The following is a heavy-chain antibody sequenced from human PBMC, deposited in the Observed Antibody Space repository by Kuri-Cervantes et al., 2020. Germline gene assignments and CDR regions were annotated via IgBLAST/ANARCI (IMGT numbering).Heavy chain of an antibody. D-gene: IGHD3-22*01. CDR2: INPNGGTT. CDR1: GYTLTELS. V-gene: IGHV1-2*04. CDR3: ATTVHYYYDTSGPDAFDI. J-gene: IGHJ3*02. Sequence: ASVKVSCKVSGYTLTELSMHWVRQAPGQGLEWMGWINPNGGTTNYAQKFQGWVTTTRDTSINTAYMELNRLRSDDTAVYYCATTVHYYYDTSGPDAFDIWGQGTMVTVSS.